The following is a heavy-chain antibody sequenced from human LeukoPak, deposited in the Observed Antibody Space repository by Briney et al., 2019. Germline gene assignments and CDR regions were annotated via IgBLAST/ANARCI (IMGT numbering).Heavy chain of an antibody. V-gene: IGHV3-7*01. D-gene: IGHD1-26*01. Sequence: RPGGSLRLSCAASGFTFSSSWMSWVRQAPGKGLEWVANIRQDGSEKYYVDSVKGRFTISRDNAKNSLYLQMDSLRAEDTAVYYCARVRAKWELPDYFDHWGQGTLVTVSS. CDR2: IRQDGSEK. J-gene: IGHJ4*02. CDR1: GFTFSSSW. CDR3: ARVRAKWELPDYFDH.